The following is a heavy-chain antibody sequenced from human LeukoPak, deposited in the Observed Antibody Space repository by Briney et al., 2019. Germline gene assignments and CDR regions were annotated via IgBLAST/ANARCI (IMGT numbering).Heavy chain of an antibody. CDR3: TTDEDWNYARKDV. CDR1: GFTFNYAW. V-gene: IGHV3-15*04. CDR2: TVSEIDGGTT. J-gene: IGHJ6*02. D-gene: IGHD1-7*01. Sequence: PGGSLRLSCAASGFTFNYAWMSWVRQVPGKGLEWVGQTVSEIDGGTTDYAAPVKGRFAISRDDSKSTLYLQMNSLKIEDTAVYYCTTDEDWNYARKDVWGQGATVIVSS.